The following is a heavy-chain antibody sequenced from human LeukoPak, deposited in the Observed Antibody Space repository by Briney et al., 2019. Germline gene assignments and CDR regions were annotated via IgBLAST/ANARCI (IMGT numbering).Heavy chain of an antibody. CDR1: GYTFTSYG. J-gene: IGHJ4*02. CDR3: ARGTRGVNSPYFDY. V-gene: IGHV1-18*01. D-gene: IGHD4-23*01. CDR2: ISAYNGNT. Sequence: GASVKVSCKASGYTFTSYGISWVRQAPGQGLEWVGWISAYNGNTNYAQKLQGRVTMTTDTSTSTAYMELRSLRSDDTAVYYCARGTRGVNSPYFDYWGQGTLVTVSS.